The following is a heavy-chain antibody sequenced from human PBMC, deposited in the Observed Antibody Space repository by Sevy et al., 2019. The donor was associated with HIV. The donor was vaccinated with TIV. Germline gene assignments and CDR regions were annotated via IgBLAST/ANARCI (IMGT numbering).Heavy chain of an antibody. J-gene: IGHJ4*02. Sequence: SQTLSLTCAISGDSVSSNSAAWNWIRQSPSRGLEWLGRTYFRSKWYSDYAVSVRSRITINPDTSKNQFSLQLNPVTPDDTAVYYCARTSFRRGWHAGFDYWGQGTLVTVSS. V-gene: IGHV6-1*01. CDR1: GDSVSSNSAA. CDR2: TYFRSKWYS. D-gene: IGHD6-19*01. CDR3: ARTSFRRGWHAGFDY.